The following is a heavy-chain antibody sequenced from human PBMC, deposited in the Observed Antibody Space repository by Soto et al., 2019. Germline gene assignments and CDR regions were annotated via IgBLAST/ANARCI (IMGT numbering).Heavy chain of an antibody. D-gene: IGHD2-15*01. CDR1: GFTFSSYG. V-gene: IGHV3-33*01. J-gene: IGHJ4*02. CDR3: ARGRFGLLRSPLDY. CDR2: IWYDGSNK. Sequence: QVQLVESGGGVVQPGRSLRLSCAASGFTFSSYGMHWVRQAPGKGLEWVAVIWYDGSNKYYADSVKGRFTISRDNSKNTLYLQLNSLRAEDTAVYYCARGRFGLLRSPLDYWGQGTLVTVSS.